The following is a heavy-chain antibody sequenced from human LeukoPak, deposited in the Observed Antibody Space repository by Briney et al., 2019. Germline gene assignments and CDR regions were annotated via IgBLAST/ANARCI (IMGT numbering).Heavy chain of an antibody. V-gene: IGHV1-69*13. CDR2: IIPIFGTA. CDR3: ARSGPTTPYYDILTGPEGYFDY. CDR1: GGTFSSYA. J-gene: IGHJ4*02. Sequence: ASVKVSYKASGGTFSSYAISWVRQAPGQGLEWMGGIIPIFGTANYAQKFQGRVTITADESTSTAYMELSSLRSEDTAVYYCARSGPTTPYYDILTGPEGYFDYWGQGTLVTVSS. D-gene: IGHD3-9*01.